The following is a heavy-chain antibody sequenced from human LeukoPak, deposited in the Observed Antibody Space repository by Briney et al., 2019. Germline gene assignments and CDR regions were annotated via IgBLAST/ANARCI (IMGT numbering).Heavy chain of an antibody. CDR3: ARDRWIQLTGYYYYYGMDV. CDR1: GYTFTGYY. D-gene: IGHD5-18*01. Sequence: ASVKVSCKASGYTFTGYYMHWVRQAPGQGLEGMGWINPNRGCTNYAQKFQGRVTMTRDTSISTAYMELRRLRSDDTAVYYCARDRWIQLTGYYYYYGMDVWGQGTTVTVSS. J-gene: IGHJ6*02. CDR2: INPNRGCT. V-gene: IGHV1-2*02.